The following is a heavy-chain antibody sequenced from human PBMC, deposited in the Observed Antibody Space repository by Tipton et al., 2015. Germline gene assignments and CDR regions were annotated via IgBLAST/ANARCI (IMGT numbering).Heavy chain of an antibody. D-gene: IGHD2-15*01. V-gene: IGHV3-30*07. CDR1: GFTFSSYT. CDR2: ISYDGTNK. CDR3: AGGVVSATRESY. J-gene: IGHJ4*02. Sequence: SLRLSCAASGFTFSSYTMHWVRQAPDKGLEWVALISYDGTNKYYADSVKGRFAISRDNAKNSLYLQMNSLRAEDTAVYYCAGGVVSATRESYWGQGTLVTVSS.